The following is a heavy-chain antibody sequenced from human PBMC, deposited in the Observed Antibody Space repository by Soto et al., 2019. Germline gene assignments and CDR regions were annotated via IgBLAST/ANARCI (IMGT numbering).Heavy chain of an antibody. CDR2: ISHSGST. J-gene: IGHJ4*02. CDR3: ATNIRSSTWYFDY. V-gene: IGHV4-4*02. Sequence: SETLSLTCAVSGGSITSGNWWSWVRQPPGKGLEWIGEISHSGSTNYNPSLKSRVTISVDKSKNQFSLKLSSVTAADTPVYYCATNIRSSTWYFDYWGQGTLVTVSS. CDR1: GGSITSGNW. D-gene: IGHD6-13*01.